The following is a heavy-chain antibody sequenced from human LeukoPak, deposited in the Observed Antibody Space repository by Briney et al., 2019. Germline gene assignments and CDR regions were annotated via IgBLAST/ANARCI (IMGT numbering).Heavy chain of an antibody. CDR3: ARLVGARSQADH. Sequence: PSETLSLTCPVSAYSFSNGYYWGWTRQPPGKGLPRTGSILHCGSTFYSPSLKSRVTMSVDPSKNQSTPTLSSVTAAATALYYCARLVGARSQADHWGQGTLVTVSS. CDR1: AYSFSNGYY. CDR2: ILHCGST. J-gene: IGHJ4*02. V-gene: IGHV4-38-2*01. D-gene: IGHD1-26*01.